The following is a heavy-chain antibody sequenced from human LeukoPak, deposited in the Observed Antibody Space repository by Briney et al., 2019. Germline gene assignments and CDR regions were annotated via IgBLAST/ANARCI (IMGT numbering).Heavy chain of an antibody. CDR1: GYSISSGYY. Sequence: SETLSLTCTVSGYSISSGYYWGWIRQPPGKGLEWIGSIYHSGSTYYNPSLKSRVTISVDTSKNQFSLKLSSVTAADPAVYYCARVCDILTGYYGELDYWGQGTLVTVSS. V-gene: IGHV4-38-2*02. D-gene: IGHD3-9*01. CDR3: ARVCDILTGYYGELDY. CDR2: IYHSGST. J-gene: IGHJ4*02.